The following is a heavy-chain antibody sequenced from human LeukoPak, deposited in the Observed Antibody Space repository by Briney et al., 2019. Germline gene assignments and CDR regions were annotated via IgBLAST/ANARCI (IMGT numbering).Heavy chain of an antibody. CDR3: AREGNDFWSGYSVY. J-gene: IGHJ4*02. Sequence: PSQTLSLTCTVSGGSISSGSYYWSWIRQPAGKGLEWIGRIYTSGSTNYNPSLKSRVTISVDTSKNQFSLKLSSVTAADTAVYYCAREGNDFWSGYSVYWGQGTLVTVSS. CDR1: GGSISSGSYY. V-gene: IGHV4-61*02. D-gene: IGHD3-3*01. CDR2: IYTSGST.